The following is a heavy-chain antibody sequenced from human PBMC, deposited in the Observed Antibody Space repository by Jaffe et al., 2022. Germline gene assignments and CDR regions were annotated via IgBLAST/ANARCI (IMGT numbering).Heavy chain of an antibody. Sequence: QVQLVESGGGVVQPGGSLRLSCGASGFSFSSYGMHWVRQTPGKGLEWVAFMRDDGSYKYYADSVKGRFTISRDNSKNTLFLQMNSLRAEDTALYYCAKGSEAAVAGSFDYWGQGTLVTVSS. CDR2: MRDDGSYK. CDR1: GFSFSSYG. V-gene: IGHV3-30*02. D-gene: IGHD6-19*01. CDR3: AKGSEAAVAGSFDY. J-gene: IGHJ4*02.